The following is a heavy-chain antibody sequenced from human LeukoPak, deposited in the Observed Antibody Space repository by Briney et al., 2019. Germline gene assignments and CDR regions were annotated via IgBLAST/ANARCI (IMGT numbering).Heavy chain of an antibody. J-gene: IGHJ4*02. CDR1: GGSFSGYY. V-gene: IGHV4-59*08. CDR2: IYYSGST. D-gene: IGHD6-13*01. CDR3: ARLSAGNDY. Sequence: PSETLSLTCAVYGGSFSGYYWSWIRQPPGKGLEWIGYIYYSGSTNYNPSLKSRVTISVDTSKNQFSLKLSSVTAADTAVYYCARLSAGNDYWGQGTLVTVSS.